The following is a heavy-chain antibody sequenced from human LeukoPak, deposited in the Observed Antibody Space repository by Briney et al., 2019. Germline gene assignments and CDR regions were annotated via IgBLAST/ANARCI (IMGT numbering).Heavy chain of an antibody. CDR2: ISYTGTYI. D-gene: IGHD1-26*01. V-gene: IGHV3-21*04. Sequence: GGSLRLSCATSAFSLNAYNMNWVRQAPGKGLEWVSSISYTGTYIYYADSVKGRFTISRDNAQNSLYLQMNSLRAEDTAIYYCVRDRGTYRPIDYWGQGTLVTVSS. CDR1: AFSLNAYN. J-gene: IGHJ4*02. CDR3: VRDRGTYRPIDY.